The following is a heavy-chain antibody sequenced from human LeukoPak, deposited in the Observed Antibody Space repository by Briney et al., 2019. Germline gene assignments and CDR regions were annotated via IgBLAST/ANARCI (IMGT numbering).Heavy chain of an antibody. V-gene: IGHV4-39*01. CDR2: IYYTGST. CDR3: ARHGRRYSGNGVDY. CDR1: GGSISSSSYY. Sequence: SETLSLTCTVSGGSISSSSYYWGSIRQPPGKGLQLIGSIYYTGSTYYNLSIKIRLTISVDTYKNQSCLHLSPVLAADTAVYYCARHGRRYSGNGVDYWGQGTMVIVSS. J-gene: IGHJ4*02. D-gene: IGHD5-12*01.